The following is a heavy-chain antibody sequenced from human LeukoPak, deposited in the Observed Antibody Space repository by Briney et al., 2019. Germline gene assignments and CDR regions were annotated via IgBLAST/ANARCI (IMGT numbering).Heavy chain of an antibody. V-gene: IGHV3-23*01. CDR2: ISGSGGST. CDR1: GFTFSSYA. CDR3: AKDPDPPGDY. Sequence: GGPLRLSCAASGFTFSSYAMSWVRQAPGKGLEWVSAISGSGGSTYYADSVKGRFTISRDNSKNTLYLRMNSLRAEDTAVYYCAKDPDPPGDYWGQGTLVTVSS. J-gene: IGHJ4*02.